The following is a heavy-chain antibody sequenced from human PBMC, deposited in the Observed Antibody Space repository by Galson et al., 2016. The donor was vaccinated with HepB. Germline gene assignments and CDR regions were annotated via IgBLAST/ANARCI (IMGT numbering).Heavy chain of an antibody. CDR1: GFTFSDFV. CDR3: AREGISAAGADY. V-gene: IGHV1-18*01. Sequence: SVKVSCKASGFTFSDFVLSWVRQAPGQGLEWMGWISAYRGHTNYPQEFQDRITMTKDTSTRTVYLELRSLISDDTAVYYCAREGISAAGADYWGQGSLVIVSP. J-gene: IGHJ4*02. D-gene: IGHD6-13*01. CDR2: ISAYRGHT.